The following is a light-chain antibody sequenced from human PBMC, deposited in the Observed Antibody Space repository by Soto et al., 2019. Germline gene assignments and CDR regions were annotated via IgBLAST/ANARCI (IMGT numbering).Light chain of an antibody. V-gene: IGLV2-14*01. J-gene: IGLJ1*01. Sequence: QSVLTQPASVSGSPGQSITISCTGTSSDVGGYNYVSWYQQHPGKAPKLMIYDVSNRPSGVSNRFSGSKSGNTASLTISGLQAEDDGDYYCSSYTSSSTLYVFGTGTKGTVL. CDR2: DVS. CDR3: SSYTSSSTLYV. CDR1: SSDVGGYNY.